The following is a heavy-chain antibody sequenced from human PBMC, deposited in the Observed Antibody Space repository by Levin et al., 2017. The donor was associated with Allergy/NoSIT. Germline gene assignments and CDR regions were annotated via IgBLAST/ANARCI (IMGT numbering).Heavy chain of an antibody. D-gene: IGHD6-6*01. Sequence: GESLKISCAASGFTFSDYWMYWVRQAPGKGLVWVSPINSAGTITNYADSVKGRFTISRDNAKNTLYLQMNNLGAEDTAVYYCARGGPYIISSIDYWGQGTLVTVSS. J-gene: IGHJ4*02. CDR2: INSAGTIT. V-gene: IGHV3-74*01. CDR3: ARGGPYIISSIDY. CDR1: GFTFSDYW.